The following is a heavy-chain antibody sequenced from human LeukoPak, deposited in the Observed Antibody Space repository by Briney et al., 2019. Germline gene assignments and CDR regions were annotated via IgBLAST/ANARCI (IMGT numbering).Heavy chain of an antibody. CDR2: ISGSGGST. CDR3: AKKKDYYDTSGAFDI. V-gene: IGHV3-23*01. D-gene: IGHD3-22*01. Sequence: GGSLRLSCAASGFTFSSYAMSWVRQAPGKGLEWVSAISGSGGSTYYADSVKGRFIISRDNSKNTLYLQMNSLRAEDTALYYCAKKKDYYDTSGAFDIWGQGTMVTVSS. CDR1: GFTFSSYA. J-gene: IGHJ3*02.